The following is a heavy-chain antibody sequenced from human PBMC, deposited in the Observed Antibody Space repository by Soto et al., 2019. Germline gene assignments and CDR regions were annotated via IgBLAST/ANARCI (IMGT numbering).Heavy chain of an antibody. D-gene: IGHD3-10*01. CDR1: GYTFSKYW. CDR2: IYPGDSDA. J-gene: IGHJ4*02. Sequence: GGSLKISCKGSGYTFSKYWIGWVRQAPGKGLEWMGMIYPGDSDARYSPSFEVQVTFSVDKSINTAHLQWNSLKASDTAMYYCARQGGEYNTMSDYWGQGTLVTVSS. CDR3: ARQGGEYNTMSDY. V-gene: IGHV5-51*01.